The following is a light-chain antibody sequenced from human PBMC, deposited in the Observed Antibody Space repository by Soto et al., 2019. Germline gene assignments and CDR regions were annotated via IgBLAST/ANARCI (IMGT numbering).Light chain of an antibody. Sequence: QSVLTQPRSVSGSPGQSVTISCTGTSSDVGAYNYVSWYHQHPGKVPKLMIYDVSRRPSGVPDRFSGSKSGNTASLTISGLQADDEADYYCCSYAGSYTLVFGGGTKLTVL. CDR2: DVS. V-gene: IGLV2-11*01. CDR1: SSDVGAYNY. J-gene: IGLJ3*02. CDR3: CSYAGSYTLV.